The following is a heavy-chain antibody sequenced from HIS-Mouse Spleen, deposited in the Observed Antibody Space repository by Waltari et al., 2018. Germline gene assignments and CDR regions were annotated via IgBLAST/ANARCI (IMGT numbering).Heavy chain of an antibody. CDR1: GFSLSTSGMC. Sequence: QVTLRESGPALVKPTQTLTLTCTFSGFSLSTSGMCVSWIRQPPGKALEWLARIDWDDDKYYSPSLKTRLTTSRDTSKNQVVLTMTNMDPLDTATYYCARIAEGYTSGWYAFDYWGQGTLVTVSS. CDR3: ARIAEGYTSGWYAFDY. D-gene: IGHD6-19*01. CDR2: IDWDDDK. J-gene: IGHJ4*02. V-gene: IGHV2-70*15.